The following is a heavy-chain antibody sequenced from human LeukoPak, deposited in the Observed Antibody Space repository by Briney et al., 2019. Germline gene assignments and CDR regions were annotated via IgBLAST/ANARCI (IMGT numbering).Heavy chain of an antibody. CDR2: IYYSGST. V-gene: IGHV4-59*05. D-gene: IGHD6-13*01. Sequence: PSETLSLTCTVSGGSISSYYWSWIRQPPGKGLEWIGSIYYSGSTYYNPSLKSRVTISVDTSKNQFSLKLSSVTAADTAVYYCASPNSSSWYGLDYWGQGTLVTVSS. CDR1: GGSISSYY. J-gene: IGHJ4*02. CDR3: ASPNSSSWYGLDY.